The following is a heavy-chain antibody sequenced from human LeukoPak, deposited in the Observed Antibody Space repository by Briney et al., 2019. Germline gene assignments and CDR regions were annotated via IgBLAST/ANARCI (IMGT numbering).Heavy chain of an antibody. V-gene: IGHV4-39*01. CDR3: QSRFLEWLLDY. D-gene: IGHD3-3*01. Sequence: ASETLSLTCTVSGGSISSNDYFWGWIRQPPGKGLEWIGSIYDSGSTYYNPSLKSRVTISVDTSKNQFSLKLNSVTAADTAMYYCQSRFLEWLLDYWGQGTLVTVSS. CDR2: IYDSGST. CDR1: GGSISSNDYF. J-gene: IGHJ4*02.